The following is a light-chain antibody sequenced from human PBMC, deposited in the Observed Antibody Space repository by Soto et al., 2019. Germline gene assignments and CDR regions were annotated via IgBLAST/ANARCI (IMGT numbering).Light chain of an antibody. CDR1: SSNIGSNT. CDR2: SNN. V-gene: IGLV1-44*01. CDR3: AAWDDSLNGAV. Sequence: QSVLTQSPSASGTPGQRVTISCSGSSSNIGSNTVNWYQQLPGTAPRLLIYSNNRRPPGVPDRFSGSKSGTSASLAISGLQSEDEAAYYCAAWDDSLNGAVFGGGTQLTVL. J-gene: IGLJ7*01.